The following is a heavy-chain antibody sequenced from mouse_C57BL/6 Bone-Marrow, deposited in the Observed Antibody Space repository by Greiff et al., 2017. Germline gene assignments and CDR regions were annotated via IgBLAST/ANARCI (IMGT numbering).Heavy chain of an antibody. D-gene: IGHD1-1*01. CDR2: IYPRDGST. V-gene: IGHV1-78*01. CDR3: ARGCYYGYAMDY. J-gene: IGHJ4*01. Sequence: VQLQQSDAELVKPGASVKISCKASGYTFTDYNMHWVKQRPEQGLEWIGDIYPRDGSTKYNQKFKGKATLTADKSSSTAYMQLNSLTSEDSAVYFCARGCYYGYAMDYGGQGTSVTVSS. CDR1: GYTFTDYN.